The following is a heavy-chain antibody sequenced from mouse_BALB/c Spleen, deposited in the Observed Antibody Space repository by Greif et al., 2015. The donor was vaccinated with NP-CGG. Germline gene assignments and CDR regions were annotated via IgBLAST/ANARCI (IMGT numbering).Heavy chain of an antibody. CDR2: IWAGGST. J-gene: IGHJ2*01. V-gene: IGHV2-9*02. D-gene: IGHD2-4*01. CDR1: GFSLTSYG. Sequence: VKLMESGPGLVAPSQSRSITCTVSGFSLTSYGVHWVRQPPGKGLEWLGVIWAGGSTNYNSALMSRLSISKDNSKSQVVLKRNSLQTDDTAMYYCARERSMITYYFDYGGQGTTLTVSS. CDR3: ARERSMITYYFDY.